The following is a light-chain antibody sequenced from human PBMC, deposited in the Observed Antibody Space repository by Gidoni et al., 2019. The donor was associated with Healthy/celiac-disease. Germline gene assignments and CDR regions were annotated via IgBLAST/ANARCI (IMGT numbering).Light chain of an antibody. Sequence: EIVLTQSPGTLSLSPGERATLSCRASQSVSSSYLAWYQQKPGQAPRLLIYGASSRATGIPDRFSVSGSGTDFTLTISRLEPEGFAVYYCQQYGSSPTFGQGTKLEIQ. J-gene: IGKJ1*01. CDR2: GAS. CDR3: QQYGSSPT. V-gene: IGKV3-20*01. CDR1: QSVSSSY.